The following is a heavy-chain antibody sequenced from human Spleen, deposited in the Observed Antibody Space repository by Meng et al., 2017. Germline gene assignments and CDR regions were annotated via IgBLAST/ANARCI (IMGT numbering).Heavy chain of an antibody. J-gene: IGHJ5*02. V-gene: IGHV4-30-4*01. CDR3: ARRYGASAYNWFDP. CDR2: IYYSGST. Sequence: QGQLQDSGPGLVKPSQTLSLTCTVSGGSISSGDYYWSWIRQPPGKGLEWIGYIYYSGSTHYNPSLKSRVTISVDTSKNQFSLKLSSVTAADTAVYYCARRYGASAYNWFDPWGQGTLVTVAS. D-gene: IGHD4-17*01. CDR1: GGSISSGDYY.